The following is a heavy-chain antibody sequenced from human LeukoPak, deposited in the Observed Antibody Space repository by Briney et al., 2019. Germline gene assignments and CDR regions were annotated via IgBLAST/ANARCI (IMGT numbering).Heavy chain of an antibody. CDR3: AKATGDWYFDL. J-gene: IGHJ2*01. CDR1: GFTFSSYE. Sequence: GGSLRLSCAASGFTFSSYEMNWVRQAPGKGLEWVANIKHDGSEKYYVDSVKGRFTISRDNAKNSLYLQMNSLRPDDTAFYYCAKATGDWYFDLWGRGTLVTVSS. D-gene: IGHD7-27*01. V-gene: IGHV3-7*03. CDR2: IKHDGSEK.